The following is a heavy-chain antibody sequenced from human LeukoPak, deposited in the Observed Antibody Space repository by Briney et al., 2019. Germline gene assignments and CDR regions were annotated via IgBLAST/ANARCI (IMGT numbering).Heavy chain of an antibody. CDR3: ARLKARDAFDI. J-gene: IGHJ3*02. V-gene: IGHV4-59*08. CDR2: IYYSGST. Sequence: PSETLSLTCTVSGGSISSYYWNWIRQPPGRGLEWIGYIYYSGSTIYNPSLRSRVTISIDTSKNQFSLKLTSVTAADTAVYYCARLKARDAFDIWGQGTMVTVSS. CDR1: GGSISSYY.